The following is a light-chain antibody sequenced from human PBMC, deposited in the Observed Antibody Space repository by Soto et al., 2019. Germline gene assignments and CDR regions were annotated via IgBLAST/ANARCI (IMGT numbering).Light chain of an antibody. CDR1: SSDVGGYNY. CDR3: SSYTTIRTYV. J-gene: IGLJ1*01. CDR2: DVR. Sequence: QSALTQPASVSGSPGQSITISCTGTSSDVGGYNYVSWYQQHPGKAPKLMIYDVRNRPSGVSNRFSGSKSVNTASLTISGLPAEDEADYSCSSYTTIRTYVFGTGTKVTVL. V-gene: IGLV2-14*03.